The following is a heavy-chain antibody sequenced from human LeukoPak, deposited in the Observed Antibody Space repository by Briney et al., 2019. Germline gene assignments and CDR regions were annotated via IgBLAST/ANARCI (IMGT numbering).Heavy chain of an antibody. J-gene: IGHJ4*02. CDR2: ISDDGRNK. CDR3: AKDRETTASGTFDY. V-gene: IGHV3-30*18. D-gene: IGHD1-1*01. Sequence: GGSLRLSCAASGFTFNNYGMHYVRQAPGKGLEWVAVISDDGRNKKYADSVRGRFTISRDDSNNTLYLQMNSLRAEDTGVYYCAKDRETTASGTFDYWGQGTLVTASS. CDR1: GFTFNNYG.